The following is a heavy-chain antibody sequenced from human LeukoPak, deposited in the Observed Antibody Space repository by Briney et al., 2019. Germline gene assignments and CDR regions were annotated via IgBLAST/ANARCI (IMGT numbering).Heavy chain of an antibody. CDR2: INHSGST. V-gene: IGHV4-34*01. D-gene: IGHD5-12*01. Sequence: SETLSLTCAVYGGSFSGYYWSWIRQPPGKGLEWIGEINHSGSTNYNPSLKSRVTISVDTSKNQFSLKLSSVTAADTAVYYCARARWPRLSWFDPWGQGTLVTVSS. CDR1: GGSFSGYY. CDR3: ARARWPRLSWFDP. J-gene: IGHJ5*02.